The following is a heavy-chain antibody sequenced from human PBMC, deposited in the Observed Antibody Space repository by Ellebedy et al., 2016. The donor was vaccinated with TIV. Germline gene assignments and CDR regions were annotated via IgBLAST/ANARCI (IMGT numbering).Heavy chain of an antibody. CDR3: AEMGVRVPDAFDI. CDR2: FFSGGNT. CDR1: GFTVSSHY. Sequence: GESLKISCAASGFTVSSHYMSWVRQAPGKGLEWVSVFFSGGNTYYADSVKGRFIISRDNSENTLYLHMNSLRGEDTAVYYCAEMGVRVPDAFDIWGQGTTVTVSS. J-gene: IGHJ3*02. V-gene: IGHV3-66*01. D-gene: IGHD5-24*01.